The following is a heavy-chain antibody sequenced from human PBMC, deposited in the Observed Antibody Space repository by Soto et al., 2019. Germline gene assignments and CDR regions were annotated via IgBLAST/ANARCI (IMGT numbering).Heavy chain of an antibody. CDR2: INHSGST. V-gene: IGHV4-34*01. J-gene: IGHJ6*02. Sequence: PSETLSLTCAVYGGSFSGYYWSWIRQPPGKGLERIGEINHSGSTNYNPSLKGRVTISVDTSKNQFSLKLSSVTAADTAVYYCARGRQYSSGWYNYYYGMDVWGQGTTVTVSS. CDR3: ARGRQYSSGWYNYYYGMDV. D-gene: IGHD6-19*01. CDR1: GGSFSGYY.